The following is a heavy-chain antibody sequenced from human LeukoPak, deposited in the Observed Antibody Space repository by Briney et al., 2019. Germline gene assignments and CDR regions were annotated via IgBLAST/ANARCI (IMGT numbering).Heavy chain of an antibody. J-gene: IGHJ3*02. D-gene: IGHD3-22*01. V-gene: IGHV3-7*01. Sequence: GGSLRLSCAASGFTFSSYAMSWVRQAPGKGLEWVANIKQDGSEKYYVDSVKGRFTISRDNAKNSLYLQMNSLRAEDTAVYYCARDHPMSDAFDIWGQGTMVTVSS. CDR3: ARDHPMSDAFDI. CDR2: IKQDGSEK. CDR1: GFTFSSYA.